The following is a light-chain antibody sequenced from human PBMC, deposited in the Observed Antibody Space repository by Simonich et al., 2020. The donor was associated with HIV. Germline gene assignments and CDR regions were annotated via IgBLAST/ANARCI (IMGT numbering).Light chain of an antibody. CDR2: GAS. CDR1: QRVSSN. Sequence: EIVMPQSPATLSVSPGERPTLSCRARQRVSSNLAWYQQKPGQAPRLHIYGASTRATGIPARFSGSGSGTEFTLTISSMQSEDFAVYYCQQYNNWPITFGQGTRLEIK. J-gene: IGKJ5*01. V-gene: IGKV3-15*01. CDR3: QQYNNWPIT.